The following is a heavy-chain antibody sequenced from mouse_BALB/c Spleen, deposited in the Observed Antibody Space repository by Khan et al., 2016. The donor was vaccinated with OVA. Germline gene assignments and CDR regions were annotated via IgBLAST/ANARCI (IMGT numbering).Heavy chain of an antibody. CDR2: IDPSDSET. D-gene: IGHD2-2*01. V-gene: IGHV1-61*01. J-gene: IGHJ3*01. Sequence: VQLQQSGAELVRPGASVKLSCKASGYTFTSYWMNWVKQRPGQGLEWIGMIDPSDSETHYNQMFKDKATLTVDKSSSTAYMQLSSLTSDDSAVYYCTRREKYGYDPSWFAYWGQGTLVTVSA. CDR1: GYTFTSYW. CDR3: TRREKYGYDPSWFAY.